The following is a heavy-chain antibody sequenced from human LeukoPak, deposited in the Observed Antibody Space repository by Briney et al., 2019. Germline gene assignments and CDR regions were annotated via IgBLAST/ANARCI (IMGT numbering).Heavy chain of an antibody. CDR2: IYYSGST. CDR1: SGSISSKY. D-gene: IGHD6-19*01. CDR3: ASIPSYSSGWFVDY. Sequence: ASETLSLTCTVSSGSISSKYWSWVRQPPGKGLEWIGYIYYSGSTNYNPSLKSRVTISVDTSKNQFSLKLSTVAAADTAVYYCASIPSYSSGWFVDYWGQGTLVTVSS. J-gene: IGHJ4*02. V-gene: IGHV4-59*12.